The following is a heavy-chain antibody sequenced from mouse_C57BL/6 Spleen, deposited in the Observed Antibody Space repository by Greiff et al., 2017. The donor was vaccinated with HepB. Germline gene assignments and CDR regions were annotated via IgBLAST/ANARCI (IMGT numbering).Heavy chain of an antibody. Sequence: VHVKQSGPELVKPGASVKIPCKASGYTFTDYNMDWVKQSHGKSLEWIGDINPNNGGTIYNQKFKGKATLTVDKSSSTAYMELRSLTSEDTAVYYCARKELGYWYFDVWGTGTTVTVSS. CDR1: GYTFTDYN. D-gene: IGHD4-1*01. J-gene: IGHJ1*03. CDR2: INPNNGGT. V-gene: IGHV1-18*01. CDR3: ARKELGYWYFDV.